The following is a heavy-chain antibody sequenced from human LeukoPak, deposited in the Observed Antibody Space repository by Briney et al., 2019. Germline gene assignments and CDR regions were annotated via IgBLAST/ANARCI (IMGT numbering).Heavy chain of an antibody. V-gene: IGHV3-15*01. CDR1: GFPFTNAW. D-gene: IGHD3-3*01. Sequence: GGSLRLSCAASGFPFTNAWLLWVRQAPARGLAGVGRFKTKSGGGTTDYAAPVKGRFTISRDASKSTLYLQMDSLKTEDTAMYYCTTDNWRGLDAFDVWGLGTMVTVSS. J-gene: IGHJ3*01. CDR2: FKTKSGGGTT. CDR3: TTDNWRGLDAFDV.